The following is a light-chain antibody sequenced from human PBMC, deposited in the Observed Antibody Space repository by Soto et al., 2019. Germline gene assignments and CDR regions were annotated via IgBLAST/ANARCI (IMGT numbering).Light chain of an antibody. J-gene: IGKJ5*01. CDR2: AAS. Sequence: DIVLTQSPGTLSLSPGEVATLSCRASQSISTNYLAWYQQRPGQAPRLLIYAASNRITGTPDRFTGSGSGTDFTLTISGLEPEDFALYYCQQYGSTFGQRTRLAIK. CDR3: QQYGST. V-gene: IGKV3-20*01. CDR1: QSISTNY.